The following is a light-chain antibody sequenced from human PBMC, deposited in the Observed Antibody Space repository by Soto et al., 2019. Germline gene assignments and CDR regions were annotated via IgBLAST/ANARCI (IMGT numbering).Light chain of an antibody. Sequence: DIQMTQSPSSLSASVGDRVTITCRASQSIAGYLNWYQQKSGKAPSLLIYAASTLQGGVPSRFSGSQSGTDFSLAISSVQPEDFATYFCQQSYSAPHTFGRGTKLEIK. V-gene: IGKV1-39*01. CDR2: AAS. CDR3: QQSYSAPHT. CDR1: QSIAGY. J-gene: IGKJ2*01.